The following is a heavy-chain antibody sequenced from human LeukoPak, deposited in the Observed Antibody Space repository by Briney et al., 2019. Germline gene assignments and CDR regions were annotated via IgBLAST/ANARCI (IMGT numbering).Heavy chain of an antibody. D-gene: IGHD3-22*01. Sequence: ASVKVSCTASGYTFTGYYMHWVRQAPGQGLEWMGWTNPNSGGTNYAQKFQGRVTMTRDTSISTAYMELSRLRSDDTAVYYCARVRIRNYYDSSGYYSPRSAFDIWGQGTMVTVSS. J-gene: IGHJ3*02. CDR2: TNPNSGGT. CDR3: ARVRIRNYYDSSGYYSPRSAFDI. CDR1: GYTFTGYY. V-gene: IGHV1-2*02.